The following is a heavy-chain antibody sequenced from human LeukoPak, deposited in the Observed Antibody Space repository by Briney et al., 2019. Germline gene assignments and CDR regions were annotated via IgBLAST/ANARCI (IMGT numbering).Heavy chain of an antibody. D-gene: IGHD5-12*01. Sequence: ASVKVSCKASGYTFTSYGISWVRQAPGQGLEWLGWISAYNGNTNYAQKLQGRVTMTTDTSTSTAYMELRSLRSDDTAVYYCARDVNIVATLLNWFDPWGPGTLVTVSS. CDR3: ARDVNIVATLLNWFDP. CDR1: GYTFTSYG. V-gene: IGHV1-18*01. J-gene: IGHJ5*02. CDR2: ISAYNGNT.